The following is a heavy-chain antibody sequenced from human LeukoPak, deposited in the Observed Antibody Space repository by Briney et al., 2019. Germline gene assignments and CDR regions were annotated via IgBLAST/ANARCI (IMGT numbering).Heavy chain of an antibody. V-gene: IGHV1-69*05. CDR1: GDTFSKYA. D-gene: IGHD3-9*01. J-gene: IGHJ4*02. CDR3: ARRYTTSRHFDWDVDY. CDR2: IVPVFGAP. Sequence: SVKVSCKASGDTFSKYAITWVRQGPGQGLEWMGNIVPVFGAPIYAQKFQGRVTITTDESRTTAYMELSSLRSEDTALYCCARRYTTSRHFDWDVDYWGQGTLLTVSS.